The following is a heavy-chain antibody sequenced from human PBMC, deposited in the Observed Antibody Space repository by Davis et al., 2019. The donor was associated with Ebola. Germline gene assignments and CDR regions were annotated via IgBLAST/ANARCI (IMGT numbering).Heavy chain of an antibody. J-gene: IGHJ3*02. CDR3: ASLRRTITGMDDGFYI. V-gene: IGHV5-51*01. D-gene: IGHD2-8*02. Sequence: GESLKISCKGSGYRFTSYWIGWVRQTPGKRLERMGIIYPGDSATRYSPSFRGQVTISADKSFKTAFLQWTSLKASDTALYYCASLRRTITGMDDGFYIWGQGTMVTVSS. CDR2: IYPGDSAT. CDR1: GYRFTSYW.